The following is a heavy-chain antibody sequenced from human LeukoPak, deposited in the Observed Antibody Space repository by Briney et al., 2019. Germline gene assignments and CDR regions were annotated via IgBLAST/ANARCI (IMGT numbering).Heavy chain of an antibody. J-gene: IGHJ4*02. CDR2: ISYGGSKK. Sequence: GGSLRPSCAASGFTFGSYAMHWVRQAPGKGLEWVAVISYGGSKKYYADSVKGRFTISRDNSKNTLYLQMNSLRAEDTAVYYCAREGYDSSGYSPGIFDYWGQGTLVTVSS. CDR3: AREGYDSSGYSPGIFDY. V-gene: IGHV3-30-3*01. CDR1: GFTFGSYA. D-gene: IGHD3-22*01.